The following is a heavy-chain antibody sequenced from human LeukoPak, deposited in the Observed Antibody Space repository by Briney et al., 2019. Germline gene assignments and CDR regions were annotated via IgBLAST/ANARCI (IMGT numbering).Heavy chain of an antibody. CDR1: GFTFSTYW. D-gene: IGHD2-21*01. Sequence: GGSLRLSCAASGFTFSTYWMHWVRQAPGKGLVCVSRINSDGTNTFYADSVKGRFTISRDNAKNTLYLQMNSLRVEDTAIYYCAREDCGPISCNGLDVWGQGTTVTVSS. V-gene: IGHV3-74*01. J-gene: IGHJ6*02. CDR2: INSDGTNT. CDR3: AREDCGPISCNGLDV.